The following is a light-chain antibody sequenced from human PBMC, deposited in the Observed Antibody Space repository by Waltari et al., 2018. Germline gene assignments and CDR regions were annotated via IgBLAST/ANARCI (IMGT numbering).Light chain of an antibody. V-gene: IGKV1-5*03. J-gene: IGKJ1*01. CDR1: QSVNMW. CDR3: QQYNSSPWT. Sequence: DVQMTQSPSTLSAVVGDRVSLTCRASQSVNMWLAWYQQKPGKAPRLLIYKTSTLESGVPSRFSCSGSGTDFTLTISGLQPDDFATYFCQQYNSSPWTFGQGTKLDI. CDR2: KTS.